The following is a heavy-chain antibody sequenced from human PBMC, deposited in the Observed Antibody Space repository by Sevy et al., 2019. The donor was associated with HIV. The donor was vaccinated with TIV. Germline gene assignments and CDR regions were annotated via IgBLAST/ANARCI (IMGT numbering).Heavy chain of an antibody. Sequence: GGSLRLSCAASGFTFSGSAMHWVRQASGKGLEWVGRIRSRVNSHATAYAASVKGRFTISRDDSENTAFLQMSSLQTEDTAVYYCTASMKTDVLRYFDWLEEPPFDHWGQGTLVTVSS. CDR2: IRSRVNSHAT. D-gene: IGHD3-9*01. CDR3: TASMKTDVLRYFDWLEEPPFDH. CDR1: GFTFSGSA. J-gene: IGHJ4*02. V-gene: IGHV3-73*01.